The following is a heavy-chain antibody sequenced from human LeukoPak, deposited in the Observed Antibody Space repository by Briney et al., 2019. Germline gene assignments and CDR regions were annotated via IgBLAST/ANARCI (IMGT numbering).Heavy chain of an antibody. CDR3: ALVGPYPSSSSTREYYLDC. V-gene: IGHV1-18*01. CDR2: RSIYNGNT. J-gene: IGHJ4*02. D-gene: IGHD6-6*01. CDR1: GYGFINYG. Sequence: ASVKVSCKASGYGFINYGISWVRQAPGQGLEWMGWRSIYNGNTDYKLQGRVTMTTDTCTHIDYIDVQSIRHADTAVHYLALVGPYPSSSSTREYYLDCWGQGTLVTVSS.